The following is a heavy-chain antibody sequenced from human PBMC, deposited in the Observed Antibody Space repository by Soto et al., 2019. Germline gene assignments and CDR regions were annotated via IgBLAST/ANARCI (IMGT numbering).Heavy chain of an antibody. V-gene: IGHV4-31*03. CDR1: GGSISSGGYY. CDR3: ARDGQYSSSSGGLYYYYGMDA. D-gene: IGHD6-6*01. J-gene: IGHJ6*02. Sequence: QVQLQESGPGLVKPSQTLSLTCTVSGGSISSGGYYWSWIRQHPGKGLEWIGYIYYSGSTYYNPSLKSRVTISVDTSKNQFSLKLSSVTAADTAVYYCARDGQYSSSSGGLYYYYGMDAWGQGTTVTVSS. CDR2: IYYSGST.